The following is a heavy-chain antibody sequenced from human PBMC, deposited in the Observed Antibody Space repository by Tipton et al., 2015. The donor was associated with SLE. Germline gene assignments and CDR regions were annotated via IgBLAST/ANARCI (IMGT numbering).Heavy chain of an antibody. CDR1: GFTFSSYE. CDR3: AKEGSSGWYDYFDY. CDR2: ISSSGSTI. J-gene: IGHJ4*02. Sequence: SLRLSCAASGFTFSSYEMNWVRQAPGKGLEWVSYISSSGSTIYYADSVKGRFTISRDNSKNTLYLQMNSLRAEDTAVYYCAKEGSSGWYDYFDYWGQGTLVTVSS. D-gene: IGHD6-19*01. V-gene: IGHV3-48*03.